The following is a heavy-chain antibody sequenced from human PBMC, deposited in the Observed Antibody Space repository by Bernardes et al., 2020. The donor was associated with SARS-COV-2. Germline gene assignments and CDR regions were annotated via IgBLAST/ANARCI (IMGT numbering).Heavy chain of an antibody. CDR3: AKDEGSRGWYPFDY. CDR2: IAGRGSGT. CDR1: GFTFSIYA. Sequence: GGSLRLSCAVSGFTFSIYAMSWVRQAPGKGLEWVSAIAGRGSGTYYADSVKGRFTISRDNSKNTLYLQMSNVRAEDTAVYYCAKDEGSRGWYPFDYWGPGTLVTVSS. V-gene: IGHV3-23*01. J-gene: IGHJ4*02. D-gene: IGHD6-19*01.